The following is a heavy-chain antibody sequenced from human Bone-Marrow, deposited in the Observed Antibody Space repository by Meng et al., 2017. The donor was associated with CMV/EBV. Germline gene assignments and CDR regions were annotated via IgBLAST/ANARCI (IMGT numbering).Heavy chain of an antibody. D-gene: IGHD3-3*01. Sequence: ASVKVSCKPSGYTFPSYDINWVRQATGQGLEWMGWMNPNSGNTGYAQKFQGRVTITRNTSMSTAYMELSSLRSEDTAGYYCARGLPAWFGVVSLYYYVLVVGGQGTTVTSSS. V-gene: IGHV1-8*03. CDR1: GYTFPSYD. CDR3: ARGLPAWFGVVSLYYYVLVV. J-gene: IGHJ6*02. CDR2: MNPNSGNT.